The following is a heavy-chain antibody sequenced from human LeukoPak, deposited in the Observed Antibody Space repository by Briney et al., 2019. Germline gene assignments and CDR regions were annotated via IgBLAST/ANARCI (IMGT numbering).Heavy chain of an antibody. V-gene: IGHV4-59*08. Sequence: ASETLSLTCTVSGGSISSYYWSWIRQPPGKGLEWIGYIYYSGSTNYNPSLKSRVTISVDTSKNQFSLKLSSVTAADTAVYYCARYGGTSSSPNVYYYYYMDVWGKGNTVTVSS. CDR2: IYYSGST. CDR1: GGSISSYY. J-gene: IGHJ6*03. CDR3: ARYGGTSSSPNVYYYYYMDV. D-gene: IGHD6-6*01.